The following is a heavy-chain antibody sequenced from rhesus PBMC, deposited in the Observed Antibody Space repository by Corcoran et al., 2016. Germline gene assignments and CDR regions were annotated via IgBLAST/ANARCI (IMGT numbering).Heavy chain of an antibody. CDR2: VNPKICKT. CDR1: GYTFTANY. CDR3: ARDLVISDGRDY. V-gene: IGHV1-111*02. J-gene: IGHJ4*01. D-gene: IGHD2-39*01. Sequence: EVQLVQSGAEVKKPGATVKISCKASGYTFTANYLNWVRRAPGKGLEWGGGVNPKICKTDKEKNIQDRVTIPADMSTHPAYMELSSVRSEDTAVYFCARDLVISDGRDYWGQGVLVTVSS.